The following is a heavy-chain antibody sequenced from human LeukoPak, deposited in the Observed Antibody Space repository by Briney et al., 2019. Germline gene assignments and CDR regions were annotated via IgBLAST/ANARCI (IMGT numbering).Heavy chain of an antibody. D-gene: IGHD2-2*03. Sequence: PGRSVRLSCAASGFTFSSYSMNWVRQAPGKGLGWVSAISSSSSYIYYADSVKGRFTISRDNAKNSLYLQMNSLRAEDTEVYYCACYGYCSSTSCYNLDYGSQATLVTVSS. V-gene: IGHV3-21*01. CDR1: GFTFSSYS. J-gene: IGHJ4*02. CDR2: ISSSSSYI. CDR3: ACYGYCSSTSCYNLDY.